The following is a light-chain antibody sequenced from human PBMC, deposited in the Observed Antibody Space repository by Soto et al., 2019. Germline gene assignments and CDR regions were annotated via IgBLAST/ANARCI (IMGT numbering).Light chain of an antibody. CDR3: QQYGNSPIT. J-gene: IGKJ5*01. CDR2: GTS. Sequence: EIVITHSPATRSVSPVEGATLSFRASQSVSSNLAWYQQKPGQAPRLLIYGTSSRATGIPDRFSGSGSGTDFTLTISRLEPEDFAVYYCQQYGNSPITFGQGTQLEIK. CDR1: QSVSSN. V-gene: IGKV3-20*01.